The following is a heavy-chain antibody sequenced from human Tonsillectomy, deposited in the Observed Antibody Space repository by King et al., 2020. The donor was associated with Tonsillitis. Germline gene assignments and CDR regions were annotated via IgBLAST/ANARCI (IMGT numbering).Heavy chain of an antibody. Sequence: DVQLVESGAEVKKPGESLKISCTGSGYTFTSYWVAWVRQMPGKGLEWMGIIYPGDSDTRYSPSFQGQVTISADKSISTAYLQWSSLKASDTAIYYCARLRAATPNPFDYWGQGTLVTVSS. CDR3: ARLRAATPNPFDY. V-gene: IGHV5-51*03. CDR2: IYPGDSDT. CDR1: GYTFTSYW. D-gene: IGHD2-2*01. J-gene: IGHJ4*02.